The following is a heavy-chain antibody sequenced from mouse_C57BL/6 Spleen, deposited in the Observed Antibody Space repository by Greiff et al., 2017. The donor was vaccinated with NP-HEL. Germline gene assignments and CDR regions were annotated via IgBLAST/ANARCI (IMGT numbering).Heavy chain of an antibody. CDR1: GYTFTDYN. Sequence: EVQLQQSGPELVKPGASVKIPCKASGYTFTDYNMDWVKQSHGKSLEWIGDINPNNGGTIYNQKFKGKATLTVDKSSSTAYMELRSLTSEDTAVYYCARSEDYSNYFTSYYYAMDYWGQGTSVTVSS. CDR2: INPNNGGT. V-gene: IGHV1-18*01. CDR3: ARSEDYSNYFTSYYYAMDY. D-gene: IGHD2-5*01. J-gene: IGHJ4*01.